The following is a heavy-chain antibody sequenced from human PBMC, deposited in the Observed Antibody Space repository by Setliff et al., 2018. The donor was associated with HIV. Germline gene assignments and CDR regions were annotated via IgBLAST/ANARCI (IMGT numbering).Heavy chain of an antibody. CDR3: ARYGGNSFWFDP. D-gene: IGHD2-21*01. V-gene: IGHV4-38-2*01. Sequence: SETLSLTCVVSGYSISSGYYWGWIRQPPGTGLEWIGSFYHSTTYYNPSLKSRVTISVDTSKNQFSLKLISVTAADTAVYYCARYGGNSFWFDPWGQGSLVTVSS. CDR1: GYSISSGYY. CDR2: FYHSTT. J-gene: IGHJ5*02.